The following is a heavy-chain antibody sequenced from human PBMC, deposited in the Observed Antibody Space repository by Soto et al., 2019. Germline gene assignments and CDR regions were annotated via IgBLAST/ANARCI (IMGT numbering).Heavy chain of an antibody. CDR2: IRSKAYGGTT. Sequence: GGSLRLSCTASGFTFGDYAMSWFRQAPGKGLEWVGFIRSKAYGGTTEYAASVKGRFTISRDDSKSIAYLQMNSLKTEDTAVYYFTRDLSYDYIWGSYRPLWYWGQGTLVTVSS. D-gene: IGHD3-16*02. V-gene: IGHV3-49*03. CDR1: GFTFGDYA. J-gene: IGHJ4*02. CDR3: TRDLSYDYIWGSYRPLWY.